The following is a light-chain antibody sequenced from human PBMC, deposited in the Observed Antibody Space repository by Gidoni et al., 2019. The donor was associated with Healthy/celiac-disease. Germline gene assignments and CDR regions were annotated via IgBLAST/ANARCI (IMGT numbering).Light chain of an antibody. CDR3: QQSYSTPRT. CDR1: QSISSY. V-gene: IGKV1-39*01. J-gene: IGKJ1*01. Sequence: DIQMTQSPSSRSASVGDRVTITCRASQSISSYLNLYQQKPGKAPKLLIYAASSLQSGVPSRFSGSGSGTDFTLTISSLQPEDFATYYCQQSYSTPRTFGQGTKVEIK. CDR2: AAS.